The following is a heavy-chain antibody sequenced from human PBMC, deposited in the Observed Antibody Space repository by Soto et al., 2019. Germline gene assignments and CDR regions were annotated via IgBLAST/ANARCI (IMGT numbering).Heavy chain of an antibody. CDR3: ARRYGWLYFDY. Sequence: SETLSLTCAVYGASFSNYFWGWIRQPPGKGLEWIGTIFYSGSTYYNPSLKSRVTISVDTSKNQFSLRLTSVTAADTALYYCARRYGWLYFDYWGQGSLVTVSS. J-gene: IGHJ4*02. D-gene: IGHD6-19*01. CDR2: IFYSGST. V-gene: IGHV4-39*01. CDR1: GASFSNYF.